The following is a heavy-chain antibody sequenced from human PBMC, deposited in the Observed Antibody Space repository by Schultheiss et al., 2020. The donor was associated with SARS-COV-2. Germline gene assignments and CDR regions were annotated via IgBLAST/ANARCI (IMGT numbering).Heavy chain of an antibody. D-gene: IGHD3-10*01. CDR3: ARVGPGSGYFDL. V-gene: IGHV3-64*02. J-gene: IGHJ2*01. CDR2: ISSNGGST. CDR1: GFTFSSYA. Sequence: GGSLRLSCAASGFTFSSYAMHWVRQAPGKGLEYVSAISSNGGSTYYADSVKGRFTISRDNSKNTLYLQMGSLRAEDMAVYYCARVGPGSGYFDLWGRGTLVTVSS.